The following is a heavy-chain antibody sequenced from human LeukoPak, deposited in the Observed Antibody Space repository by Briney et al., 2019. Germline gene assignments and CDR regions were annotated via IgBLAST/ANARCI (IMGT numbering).Heavy chain of an antibody. D-gene: IGHD3-3*01. V-gene: IGHV1-8*02. CDR3: ARGIFPLGDFWSGYYRSPRAFPWFDP. CDR2: MNPNSGNT. J-gene: IGHJ5*02. CDR1: GYTFTSYG. Sequence: GASVKVSCKASGYTFTSYGISWVRQATGQGLEWMGWMNPNSGNTGYAQKFQGRVTMTRDMSTSTVYMELSSLRSEDTAVYYCARGIFPLGDFWSGYYRSPRAFPWFDPWGQGTLVTVSS.